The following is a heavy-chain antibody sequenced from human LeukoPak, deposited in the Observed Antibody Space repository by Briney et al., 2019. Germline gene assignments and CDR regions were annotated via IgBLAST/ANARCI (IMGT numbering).Heavy chain of an antibody. J-gene: IGHJ4*02. CDR2: ISGSGGST. D-gene: IGHD7-27*01. CDR1: GFTFSSYA. CDR3: AKASNWGEFYYFDY. Sequence: GGSLRLSXAASGFTFSSYAMSWVRQAPGKGLEWVSAISGSGGSTYYADSVKGRFTISRDNSKNTLYLQMNSLRAEDTAVYYCAKASNWGEFYYFDYWGQGTLVTVSS. V-gene: IGHV3-23*01.